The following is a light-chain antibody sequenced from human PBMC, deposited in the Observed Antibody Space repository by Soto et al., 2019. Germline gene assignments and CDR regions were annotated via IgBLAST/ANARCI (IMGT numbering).Light chain of an antibody. CDR2: EVI. CDR1: SSDVGDYNY. J-gene: IGLJ1*01. Sequence: QSVLTQPPSASWSPGQSVTISCTGTSSDVGDYNYVSWYQQHPGKAPKLMIYEVIKRPSGVPDRFSGSKSGNTASLTVSWLQAEDEADYYCTSYSVSNTYVFGTGTKVTVL. CDR3: TSYSVSNTYV. V-gene: IGLV2-8*01.